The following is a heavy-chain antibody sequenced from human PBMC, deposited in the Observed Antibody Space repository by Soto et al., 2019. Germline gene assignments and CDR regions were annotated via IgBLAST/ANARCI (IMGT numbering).Heavy chain of an antibody. CDR2: ISYDGSNK. Sequence: QVQLVESGGGVVQPGRSLRLSCAASGSTFSSYGMHWVRQAPGKGLEWVAVISYDGSNKYYADSVKGRFTISRDNSKNTLYLQMNSLRAEDTAVYYCATHYDSSGYYDDNWFDPWGQGTLVTVSS. CDR1: GSTFSSYG. CDR3: ATHYDSSGYYDDNWFDP. J-gene: IGHJ5*02. D-gene: IGHD3-22*01. V-gene: IGHV3-30*03.